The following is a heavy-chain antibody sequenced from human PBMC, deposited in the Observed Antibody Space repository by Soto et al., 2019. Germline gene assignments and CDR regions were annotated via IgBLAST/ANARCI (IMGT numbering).Heavy chain of an antibody. J-gene: IGHJ6*02. V-gene: IGHV3-23*01. D-gene: IGHD4-4*01. CDR3: AYFTAVSYYYGMDV. CDR2: LSDSGGSI. CDR1: GFTFSSHA. Sequence: PGGSLRLSCTASGFTFSSHAMTWVRQAPGKGLEWVSGLSDSGGSIYYADSVKGRFTISRDNSMNTLYLQMNTLRAEDTAVYYCAYFTAVSYYYGMDVWGQGTTVTVSS.